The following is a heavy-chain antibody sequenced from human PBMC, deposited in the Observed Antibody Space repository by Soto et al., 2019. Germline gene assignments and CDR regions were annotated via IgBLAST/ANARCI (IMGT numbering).Heavy chain of an antibody. J-gene: IGHJ4*02. CDR2: ISNSFSVGNT. V-gene: IGHV3-23*01. CDR1: GFTFSNFA. Sequence: PGGSLRLSCAASGFTFSNFAMNWVRQAPGKGLEWVSAISNSFSVGNTHYAEPVKRRFTNRRDNDMNTVFLEMDSLRAEDTAVYYCAKVFSPEGGNYFDHWGPGTLVTVSS. CDR3: AKVFSPEGGNYFDH.